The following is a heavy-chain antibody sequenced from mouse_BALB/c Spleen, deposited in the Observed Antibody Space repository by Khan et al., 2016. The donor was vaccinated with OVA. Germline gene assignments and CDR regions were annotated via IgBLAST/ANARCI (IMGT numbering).Heavy chain of an antibody. D-gene: IGHD1-2*01. V-gene: IGHV3-2*02. Sequence: QLEESGPGLVKPSQSLSLTCTVTGYSITSGYGWNWIRQFPGNKLEWMGYISYSGSTNYNPSLKSRISITRDTSKNQFFLQLNSVTTEDTATYYCARTARIKYWGHGTTLTVSS. CDR3: ARTARIKY. CDR1: GYSITSGYG. CDR2: ISYSGST. J-gene: IGHJ2*01.